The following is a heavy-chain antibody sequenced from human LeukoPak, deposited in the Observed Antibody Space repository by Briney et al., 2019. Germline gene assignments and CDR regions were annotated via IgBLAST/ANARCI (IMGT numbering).Heavy chain of an antibody. J-gene: IGHJ3*02. CDR2: IWYDGSNK. D-gene: IGHD4-17*01. Sequence: GGSLRLSCAASGFTFSSYGMHWVRQAPGKGLEWVVDIWYDGSNKYYADSVKGRFTISRDNSKNTLFVEMNSLRAEDTAVYYCARALPHDYGDYGSFDIWGQGTMVTVSS. CDR1: GFTFSSYG. V-gene: IGHV3-33*08. CDR3: ARALPHDYGDYGSFDI.